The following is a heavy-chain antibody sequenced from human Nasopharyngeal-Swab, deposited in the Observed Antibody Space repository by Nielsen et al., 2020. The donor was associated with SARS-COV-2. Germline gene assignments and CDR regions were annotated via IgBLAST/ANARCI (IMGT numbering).Heavy chain of an antibody. V-gene: IGHV3-23*01. J-gene: IGHJ6*02. CDR1: GFTFSNFA. CDR3: AKDRDSGDDSEEYYHYYGMDV. Sequence: GGSLTLSCAASGFTFSNFAMSWVRQAQGQGLEWVSFISGDSDTTYYADSVRGRFTISRDNSKNTLNLQMNNLRAEAKDIYYCAKDRDSGDDSEEYYHYYGMDVWGQGAPVTVSS. D-gene: IGHD5-12*01. CDR2: ISGDSDTT.